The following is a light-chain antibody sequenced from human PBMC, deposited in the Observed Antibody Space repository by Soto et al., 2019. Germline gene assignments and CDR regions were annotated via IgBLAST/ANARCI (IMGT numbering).Light chain of an antibody. CDR1: QSVSRN. CDR2: DAS. Sequence: ELVMTQSPATLSVSPGERATLSCRASQSVSRNLAWYQQKPGQAPRPLIYDASTRATGVPARFSGSGSGTEFTLTINSLQSEDFAVYFCQQYSNWPHTVGQGTKLEIK. J-gene: IGKJ2*01. V-gene: IGKV3-15*01. CDR3: QQYSNWPHT.